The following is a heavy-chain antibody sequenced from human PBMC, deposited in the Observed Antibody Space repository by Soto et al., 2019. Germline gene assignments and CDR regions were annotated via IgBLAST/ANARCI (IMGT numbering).Heavy chain of an antibody. J-gene: IGHJ4*02. V-gene: IGHV1-46*01. CDR2: INPSGGST. CDR3: ARDPAITMVRGAQPPRYYFDY. CDR1: GYTFTSYY. Sequence: ASVKVSCKASGYTFTSYYMHWVRQAPGQGLEWMGIINPSGGSTSYAQKFQGRVTMTRDTSTSTVYMELSSLRSEDTAVYYCARDPAITMVRGAQPPRYYFDYWGQGTMVIVSS. D-gene: IGHD3-10*01.